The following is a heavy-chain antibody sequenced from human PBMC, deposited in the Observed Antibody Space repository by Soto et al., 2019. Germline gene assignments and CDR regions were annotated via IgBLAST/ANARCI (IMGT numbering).Heavy chain of an antibody. CDR1: GFTFDDYT. CDR2: ISWDGGST. CDR3: AKDGSGYDRYFDY. J-gene: IGHJ4*02. V-gene: IGHV3-43*01. Sequence: DVQLVESGGVVVQPGGSLRLSCAASGFTFDDYTMHWVRQAPGKGLEWVSLISWDGGSTYYADSVKGRFTISRDNSKNSLYLQMNSLRTEDTALYYCAKDGSGYDRYFDYWGQGTLVTVSS. D-gene: IGHD5-12*01.